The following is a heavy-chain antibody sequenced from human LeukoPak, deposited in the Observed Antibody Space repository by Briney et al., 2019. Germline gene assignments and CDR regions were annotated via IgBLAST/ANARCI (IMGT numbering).Heavy chain of an antibody. D-gene: IGHD2-15*01. CDR2: MNPNSGYT. CDR1: GDTFTSYD. J-gene: IGHJ3*02. V-gene: IGHV1-8*03. Sequence: GASVKVSCKASGDTFTSYDINWVRQATGQGLEWMGWMNPNSGYTGYAQKFQGRVTITRNTSISTAYMELSSLRSDDTAVYYCARDFVVVAATPLVLDDAFDIWGQGTMVTVSS. CDR3: ARDFVVVAATPLVLDDAFDI.